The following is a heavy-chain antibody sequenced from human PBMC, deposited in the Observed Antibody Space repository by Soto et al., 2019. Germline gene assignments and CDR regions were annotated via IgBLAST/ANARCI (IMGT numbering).Heavy chain of an antibody. Sequence: SETLSLTCAVFGGSFSGYYWSWIRQPPGKGLEWIGEINHRGSTNYNPSLKSRVTMSVDTSKNQFSLKLTSMTAADTAVYYCAKKTWNHNLFEPWGQGTLVTV. V-gene: IGHV4-34*01. CDR3: AKKTWNHNLFEP. D-gene: IGHD1-1*01. CDR2: INHRGST. J-gene: IGHJ5*02. CDR1: GGSFSGYY.